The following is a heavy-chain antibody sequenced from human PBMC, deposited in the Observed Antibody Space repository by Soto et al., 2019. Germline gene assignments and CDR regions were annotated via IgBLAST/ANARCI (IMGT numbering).Heavy chain of an antibody. D-gene: IGHD1-26*01. CDR2: TYYRSKWYN. CDR3: ARSILGPTTFDY. V-gene: IGHV6-1*01. Sequence: SPSRGLEWLGRTYYRSKWYNDYAVSVKSRITINPDTSRNQFSLQLNSVTPEDTAVYYCARSILGPTTFDYWGQGTLVTVSS. J-gene: IGHJ4*02.